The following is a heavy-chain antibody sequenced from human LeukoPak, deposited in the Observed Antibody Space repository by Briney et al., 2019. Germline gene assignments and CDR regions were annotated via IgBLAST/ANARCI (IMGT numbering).Heavy chain of an antibody. CDR2: INWNGGST. D-gene: IGHD6-13*01. V-gene: IGHV3-20*04. Sequence: GGSLRLSCAASGFTFDDYGMSWVRQAPGKGLEWVSGINWNGGSTGYADSVKGRFTISRDNAKNSLYLQMNSLRAEDTALYYCARDGIYSSSWYSPSDHWGQGTLVTVSS. CDR3: ARDGIYSSSWYSPSDH. J-gene: IGHJ4*02. CDR1: GFTFDDYG.